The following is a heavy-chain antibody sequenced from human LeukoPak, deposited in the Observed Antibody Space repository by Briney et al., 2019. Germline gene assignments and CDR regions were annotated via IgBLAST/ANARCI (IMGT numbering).Heavy chain of an antibody. V-gene: IGHV3-43*01. CDR3: AKDKWLRGYYYYYMDV. CDR2: ITWNGDST. D-gene: IGHD5-12*01. CDR1: GFNFDDYN. J-gene: IGHJ6*03. Sequence: GSLRLSCAASGFNFDDYNMHWVRQAPGKGLEWVSLITWNGDSTYYADSVEGRFTISRDNSKNSLYLQMNNLRTEDTALYYCAKDKWLRGYYYYYMDVWGKGTTVTVSS.